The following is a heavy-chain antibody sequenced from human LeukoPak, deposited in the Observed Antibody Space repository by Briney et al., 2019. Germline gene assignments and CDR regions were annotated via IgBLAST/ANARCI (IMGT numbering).Heavy chain of an antibody. V-gene: IGHV3-23*01. J-gene: IGHJ3*01. CDR2: ISDTGIST. D-gene: IGHD3-16*01. CDR3: AKNLGPFDV. CDR1: GLNFNTYA. Sequence: GGSLRLSCATSGLNFNTYAMTWVRQAPGKGLEWVSGISDTGISTYYAHSVKGRFTILRDSSKNTVYLQMNGLRAGDTAMYYCAKNLGPFDVRGQGTMVTVSS.